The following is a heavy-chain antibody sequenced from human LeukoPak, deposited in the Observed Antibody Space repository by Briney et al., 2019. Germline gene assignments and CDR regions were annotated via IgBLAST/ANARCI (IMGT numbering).Heavy chain of an antibody. V-gene: IGHV3-21*01. Sequence: PGGSLRLSCAASGFTFSSYSMNWVRQAPGEGLEWVSSISSSSSYIYYADSVKGRFTISRDNAKNSLYLQMNSLRAEDTAVYYCARGGRAYSSSWYWFDPWGQGTLVTVSS. D-gene: IGHD6-13*01. CDR3: ARGGRAYSSSWYWFDP. CDR1: GFTFSSYS. J-gene: IGHJ5*02. CDR2: ISSSSSYI.